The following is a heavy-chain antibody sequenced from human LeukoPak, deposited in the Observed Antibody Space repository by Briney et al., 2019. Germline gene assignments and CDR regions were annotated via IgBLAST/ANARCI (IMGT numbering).Heavy chain of an antibody. V-gene: IGHV3-23*01. D-gene: IGHD1-14*01. CDR1: GLSFSSFA. Sequence: GGSLRLSCAASGLSFSSFAMSWVRQGPARGLEWVSSIRGNGDTFYADSVKGRFTLSSDISRNTVYFQLNTLRVEDTAIYYCARASWVSTTDAVRWGQGTLVTVSS. J-gene: IGHJ4*02. CDR2: IRGNGDT. CDR3: ARASWVSTTDAVR.